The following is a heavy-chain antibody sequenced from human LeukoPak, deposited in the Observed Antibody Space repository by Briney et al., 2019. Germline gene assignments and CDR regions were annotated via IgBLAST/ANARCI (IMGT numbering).Heavy chain of an antibody. CDR1: GFTFSNFW. CDR2: IRQDGGDK. V-gene: IGHV3-7*01. Sequence: GGSLRLSCAASGFTFSNFWMTWVRQAPGKGPEWVATIRQDGGDKWYVDSVKGRFTISRDNAKNSLYLQMNSLRAEDTAVYYCARYFDNNGYSWRRFDYWGQGALVTVSS. J-gene: IGHJ4*02. CDR3: ARYFDNNGYSWRRFDY. D-gene: IGHD3-22*01.